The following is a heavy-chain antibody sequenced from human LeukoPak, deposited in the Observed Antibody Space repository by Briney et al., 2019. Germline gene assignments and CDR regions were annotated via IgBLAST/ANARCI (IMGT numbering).Heavy chain of an antibody. CDR3: ATQHTLWSPLDC. D-gene: IGHD3-10*01. CDR1: GFTFNNYG. V-gene: IGHV3-7*01. CDR2: IKKDGSEK. Sequence: GGSLRLSCAGSGFTFNNYGIHWVRQAPGKGLEWVANIKKDGSEKYYVDSVKGRFTISRDNAKTSLYLQMNSLRAEDTAVYYCATQHTLWSPLDCWGQGTLVTVSS. J-gene: IGHJ4*02.